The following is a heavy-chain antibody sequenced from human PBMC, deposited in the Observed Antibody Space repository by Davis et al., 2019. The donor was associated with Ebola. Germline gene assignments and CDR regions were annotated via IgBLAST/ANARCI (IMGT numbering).Heavy chain of an antibody. CDR1: GGSFSGYY. Sequence: PSETLSLTCAVYGGSFSGYYWSWIRQPPGKGLEWIGSIYYSGSTYYNPSLKSRVTISVDTSKNQFSLKLSSVTAADTAVYYCARQEEQLWLRVYTYFDYWGQGTLVTVSS. V-gene: IGHV4-34*01. J-gene: IGHJ4*02. CDR3: ARQEEQLWLRVYTYFDY. D-gene: IGHD5-18*01. CDR2: IYYSGST.